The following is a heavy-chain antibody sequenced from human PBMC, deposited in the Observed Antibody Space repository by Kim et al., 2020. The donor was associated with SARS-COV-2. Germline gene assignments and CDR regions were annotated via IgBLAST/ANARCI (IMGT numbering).Heavy chain of an antibody. CDR3: AQHLYDISGYYYSGVDY. J-gene: IGHJ4*02. Sequence: VKGRFTITRDNSKTSLYLQMNSLRTEDTALYYCAQHLYDISGYYYSGVDYWGQGTLVTVSS. D-gene: IGHD3-22*01. V-gene: IGHV3-43*01.